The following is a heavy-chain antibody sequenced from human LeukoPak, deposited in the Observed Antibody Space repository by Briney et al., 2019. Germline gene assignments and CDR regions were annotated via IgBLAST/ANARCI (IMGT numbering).Heavy chain of an antibody. V-gene: IGHV4-59*08. Sequence: PSETLSLTWTVAGGSISSYYWSWIRQPPGKGMEWIGYIYYSGSTNYNPTPKSRLTMSVDTSKNQFSLKLSSVTAADTAVYYCARHSGGYSYGYFDSWGQGTLVTVSS. CDR3: ARHSGGYSYGYFDS. J-gene: IGHJ4*02. CDR1: GGSISSYY. CDR2: IYYSGST. D-gene: IGHD5-18*01.